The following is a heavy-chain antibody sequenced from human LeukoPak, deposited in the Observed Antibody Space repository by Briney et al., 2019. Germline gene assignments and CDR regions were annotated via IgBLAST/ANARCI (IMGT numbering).Heavy chain of an antibody. CDR2: IVPIFGTA. CDR1: GGTFSSYA. D-gene: IGHD2/OR15-2a*01. Sequence: GASVKVSCKASGGTFSSYAISWVRQAPGRGLEWMGRIVPIFGTANYAQKFQGRVTITTDESTSTAYMELSSLRSEDTAVYYCARDIEYPLSPHHYYYYYMDVWGKGTTVTVSS. V-gene: IGHV1-69*05. J-gene: IGHJ6*03. CDR3: ARDIEYPLSPHHYYYYYMDV.